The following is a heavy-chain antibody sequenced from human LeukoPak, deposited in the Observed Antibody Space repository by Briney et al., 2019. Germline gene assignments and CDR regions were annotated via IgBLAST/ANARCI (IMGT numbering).Heavy chain of an antibody. V-gene: IGHV1-8*01. Sequence: GAAVKVSCKASGYTFTSYDINWVRQTTGQGREWMGWMNPNSGNKGYAQKFQGRVTMTRNTTISTAYMELSSLRSEDTAVYYCARVKGRCSTSCSGFDYWGQGTLVTVSS. J-gene: IGHJ4*02. CDR3: ARVKGRCSTSCSGFDY. CDR1: GYTFTSYD. CDR2: MNPNSGNK. D-gene: IGHD2-2*01.